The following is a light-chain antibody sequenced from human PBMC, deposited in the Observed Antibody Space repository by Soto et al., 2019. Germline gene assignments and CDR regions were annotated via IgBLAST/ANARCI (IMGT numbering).Light chain of an antibody. CDR1: QGINIF. CDR2: AAS. CDR3: QQRNSYPRT. Sequence: DIQLTQSPSFLSASVGDRVTITYRASQGINIFLAWFQQKPGKAPNLLISAASTLQSGVPSRFSGSGSETEFTLTNTSLQPEDSATYYCQQRNSYPRTFGQGTKVDIK. V-gene: IGKV1-9*01. J-gene: IGKJ2*01.